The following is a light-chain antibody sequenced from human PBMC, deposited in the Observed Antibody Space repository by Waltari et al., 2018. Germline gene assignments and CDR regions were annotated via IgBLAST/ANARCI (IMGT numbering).Light chain of an antibody. Sequence: SYELTQPPSVSVSPGQTASITCSGEKLGDKYACWYQQKPGQSPVLVIYQDSKRPSGIPERFSGSNSGNTATLTISGTQAMDEADYYCQAWDSSIDWVFGGGTKLTVL. CDR1: KLGDKY. CDR3: QAWDSSIDWV. J-gene: IGLJ3*02. CDR2: QDS. V-gene: IGLV3-1*01.